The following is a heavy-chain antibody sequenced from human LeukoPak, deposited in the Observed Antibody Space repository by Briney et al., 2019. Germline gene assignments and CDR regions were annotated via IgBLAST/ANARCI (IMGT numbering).Heavy chain of an antibody. Sequence: GASVKVSCKASGYTFTGYYMHWVRQAPGQGLEWMGWINPNSGGTNYAQKFQGRVTMTRDTSISTAYMELSRLRSDDAAVYYCARDRALAGTNVDAFDIWGQGTMVTVSS. V-gene: IGHV1-2*02. CDR2: INPNSGGT. CDR3: ARDRALAGTNVDAFDI. J-gene: IGHJ3*02. D-gene: IGHD6-19*01. CDR1: GYTFTGYY.